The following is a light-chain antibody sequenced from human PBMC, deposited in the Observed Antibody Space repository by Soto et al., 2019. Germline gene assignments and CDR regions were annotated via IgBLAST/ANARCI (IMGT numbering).Light chain of an antibody. Sequence: EIVMTQSPATLSVSPGVRATLSCRASQSVTSNLARYQKKPGQAPRLLIYGASTRATGIPARFSGSGSGTEFTLTISGLQSEDFAVYYCQQYNNWWTFGQGNKVEIK. J-gene: IGKJ1*01. CDR1: QSVTSN. CDR2: GAS. CDR3: QQYNNWWT. V-gene: IGKV3-15*01.